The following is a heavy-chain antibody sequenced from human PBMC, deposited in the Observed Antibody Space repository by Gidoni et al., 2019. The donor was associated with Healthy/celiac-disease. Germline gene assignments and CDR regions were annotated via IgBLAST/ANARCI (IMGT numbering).Heavy chain of an antibody. CDR1: GFTFSYYS. V-gene: IGHV3-21*01. CDR3: ARDRDWNYGGVAYGMDV. CDR2: ISSSSTYI. Sequence: EVQLVESGGGLVKPGGSLRLSCAASGFTFSYYSMNWVRQAPGKGLEWVSSISSSSTYIYYADSVKGRFTISRDNAKNSLYLQMNSLRAEDTAVYYCARDRDWNYGGVAYGMDVWGQGTTVTVSS. D-gene: IGHD1-7*01. J-gene: IGHJ6*02.